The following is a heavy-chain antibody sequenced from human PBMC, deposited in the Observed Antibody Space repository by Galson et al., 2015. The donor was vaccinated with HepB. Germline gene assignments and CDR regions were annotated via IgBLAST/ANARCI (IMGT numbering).Heavy chain of an antibody. V-gene: IGHV3-23*01. CDR1: GFPFSYYA. D-gene: IGHD6-19*01. CDR2: ITPSGDNT. J-gene: IGHJ4*01. Sequence: SLRLSCAASGFPFSYYAMTWVRQAPGEGLEWVSAITPSGDNTYSADSLKGRVSISRDNSKNTVFLQMNSLGADDTAIYFCAKVFPEKTDGWYRQALYYFDSWGHGTWVTVSS. CDR3: AKVFPEKTDGWYRQALYYFDS.